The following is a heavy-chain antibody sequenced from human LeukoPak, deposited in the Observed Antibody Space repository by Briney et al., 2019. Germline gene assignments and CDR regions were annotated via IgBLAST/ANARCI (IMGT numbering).Heavy chain of an antibody. V-gene: IGHV3-72*01. CDR1: GFTFNNAW. J-gene: IGHJ4*02. Sequence: GGSLRLSCEASGFTFNNAWMNWVRQAPGKGLEWVGRIKNKANSYTTEYAASVKGRFTVSREDSKNALYLQMNSLKTEDTAVYYCTREGRYCSSTSCYVCLDFWGQGTLVTVSS. D-gene: IGHD2-2*01. CDR2: IKNKANSYTT. CDR3: TREGRYCSSTSCYVCLDF.